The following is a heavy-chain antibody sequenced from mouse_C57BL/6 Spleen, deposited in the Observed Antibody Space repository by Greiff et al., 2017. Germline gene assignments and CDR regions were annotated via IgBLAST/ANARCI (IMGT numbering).Heavy chain of an antibody. CDR2: ISSGSSTI. Sequence: EVKVVESGGGLVKPGGSLKLSCAASGFTFSDYGMHWVRQAPEKGLEWVAYISSGSSTIYYADTVKGRFTISRDNAKDTLFLQMTSLRSEDTAMYYCARRDGYYGYFDYWGQGTTLTVSS. CDR3: ARRDGYYGYFDY. V-gene: IGHV5-17*01. J-gene: IGHJ2*01. CDR1: GFTFSDYG. D-gene: IGHD2-3*01.